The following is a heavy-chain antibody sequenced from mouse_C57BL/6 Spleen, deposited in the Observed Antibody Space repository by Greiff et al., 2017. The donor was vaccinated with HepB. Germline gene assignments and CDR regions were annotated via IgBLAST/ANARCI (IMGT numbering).Heavy chain of an antibody. CDR2: INPNNGGT. CDR1: GYTFTDYN. V-gene: IGHV1-18*01. CDR3: ARSPYYSNYDYFDY. Sequence: VQLQQSGPELVKPGASVKIPCKASGYTFTDYNMDWVKQSHGKSLEWIGDINPNNGGTIYNQKFKGKATLTVDKSSSTAYMELRSLTSEDTAVYYCARSPYYSNYDYFDYWGQGTTLTVSS. J-gene: IGHJ2*01. D-gene: IGHD2-5*01.